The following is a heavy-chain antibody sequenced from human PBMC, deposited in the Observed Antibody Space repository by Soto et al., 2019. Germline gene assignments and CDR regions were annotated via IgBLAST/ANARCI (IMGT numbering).Heavy chain of an antibody. Sequence: QVQLVQSGAEVKKPGASVKVSCKASGYTFTSYDINWVRQATRQGLEWMGWMNPNSGNTGYAQKFQGRVTMTRNTSISTAYMELSSLRSEDSAVYYCAREHSSSWRFDYWGQGTLVTVSS. J-gene: IGHJ4*02. CDR3: AREHSSSWRFDY. V-gene: IGHV1-8*01. D-gene: IGHD6-13*01. CDR2: MNPNSGNT. CDR1: GYTFTSYD.